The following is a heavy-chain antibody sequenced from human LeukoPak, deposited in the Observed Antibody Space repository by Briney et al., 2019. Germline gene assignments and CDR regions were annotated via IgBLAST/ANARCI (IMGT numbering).Heavy chain of an antibody. Sequence: PGGSLRLSCAASGFTFSSYEMNWVRQAPGKGLEWVSYISSSGSTIYYADSVKGRFTISRDNAKNSLYLQMNSLRAEDTAVYYCARELLERLGYYYYYYMDVWGKGTTVTISS. D-gene: IGHD1-1*01. CDR3: ARELLERLGYYYYYYMDV. CDR1: GFTFSSYE. V-gene: IGHV3-48*03. J-gene: IGHJ6*03. CDR2: ISSSGSTI.